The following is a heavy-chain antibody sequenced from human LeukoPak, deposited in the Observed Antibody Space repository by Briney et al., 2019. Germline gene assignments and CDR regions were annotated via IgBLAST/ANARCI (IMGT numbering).Heavy chain of an antibody. Sequence: ASVKVSCKASGYTFTGYYMHWVRQAPGQGLEWMGWINPNSGGTNYAQKFQGWVTMTRDTSISTVYMELSRLRSDDTAVYYCAREKIAAPYYYYYGMDVWGQGTTVTVSS. CDR2: INPNSGGT. J-gene: IGHJ6*02. V-gene: IGHV1-2*04. CDR3: AREKIAAPYYYYYGMDV. D-gene: IGHD6-6*01. CDR1: GYTFTGYY.